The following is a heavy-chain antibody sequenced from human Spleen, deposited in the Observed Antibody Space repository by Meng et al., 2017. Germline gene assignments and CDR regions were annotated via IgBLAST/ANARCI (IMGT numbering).Heavy chain of an antibody. CDR1: GFTFTNAW. V-gene: IGHV3-15*01. J-gene: IGHJ4*02. D-gene: IGHD3-22*01. CDR2: IKSKSDGETT. Sequence: EVQLVESGGGFVGPGGSLRLSCAASGFTFTNAWMSWVRHTPGKGLEWLGRIKSKSDGETTDYAAPVKGRFSISRDDAKNTLYLQMNSLKTEDTAVYYCQWLSTHPPDCWGQGTLVTVSS. CDR3: QWLSTHPPDC.